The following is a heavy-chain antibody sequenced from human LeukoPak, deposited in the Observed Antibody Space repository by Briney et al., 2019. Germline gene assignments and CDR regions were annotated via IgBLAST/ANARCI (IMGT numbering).Heavy chain of an antibody. J-gene: IGHJ4*02. CDR2: ISGSGGST. CDR1: GGTFSSYA. V-gene: IGHV3-23*01. D-gene: IGHD3-22*01. CDR3: AKVGYYDSSGYYSLGFDY. Sequence: ASVKVSCKASGGTFSSYAMSWVRQAPGKGLEWVSAISGSGGSTYYADSVKGRFTISRDNSKNTLYLQMNSLRAEDTAVYYCAKVGYYDSSGYYSLGFDYWGQGTLVTVSS.